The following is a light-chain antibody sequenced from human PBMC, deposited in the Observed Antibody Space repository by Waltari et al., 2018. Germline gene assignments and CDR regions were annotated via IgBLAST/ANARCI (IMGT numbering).Light chain of an antibody. Sequence: QAVVTQEPSLTVSPGGTVTLTCDSSPGAVTTGHFPYWFQQKPAPAPRTLICDTSIKQSWTPARFSGSLLGGRAALTLSGAQPEDEAEYYCLLFYGGARTFGGGTKLTVL. V-gene: IGLV7-46*01. CDR3: LLFYGGART. CDR2: DTS. J-gene: IGLJ2*01. CDR1: PGAVTTGHF.